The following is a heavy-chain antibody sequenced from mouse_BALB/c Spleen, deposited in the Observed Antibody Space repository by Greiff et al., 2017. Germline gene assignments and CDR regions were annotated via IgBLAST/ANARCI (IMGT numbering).Heavy chain of an antibody. CDR2: ISSGGST. J-gene: IGHJ4*01. V-gene: IGHV5-6-5*01. CDR1: GFTFSSYA. D-gene: IGHD2-4*01. Sequence: DVKLVESGGGLVKPGGSLKLSCAASGFTFSSYAMSWVRQTPEKRLEWVASISSGGSTYYPDSVKGRFTISRDNARNILYLQMSSLRSEDTAMYYCARRGDYGEDYAMDYWGQGTSVTVSS. CDR3: ARRGDYGEDYAMDY.